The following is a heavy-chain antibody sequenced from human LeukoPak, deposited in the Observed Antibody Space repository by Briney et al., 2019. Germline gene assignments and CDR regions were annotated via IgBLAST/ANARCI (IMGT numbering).Heavy chain of an antibody. V-gene: IGHV4-59*01. CDR2: IHYTGST. D-gene: IGHD3-10*01. CDR3: ARDIYGSGHGWFDV. Sequence: SETLSLTCSVSGVSISTYYWSWIRQPPGKGLEWMGYIHYTGSTNYNPSLKRRVTISADTSKRQLSLMLRSVTAADTAVYYCARDIYGSGHGWFDVWGQGTLVTVSS. J-gene: IGHJ5*02. CDR1: GVSISTYY.